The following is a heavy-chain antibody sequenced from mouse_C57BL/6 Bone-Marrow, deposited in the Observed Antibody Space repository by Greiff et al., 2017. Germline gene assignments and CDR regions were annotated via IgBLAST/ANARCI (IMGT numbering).Heavy chain of an antibody. CDR2: IYPRSGNT. CDR3: ARAPLYYYGLY. CDR1: GYTFTSYG. J-gene: IGHJ2*01. Sequence: VQLQQSGAELARPGASVKLSCKASGYTFTSYGISWVKQRTGQGLEWIGEIYPRSGNTYYNEQFKGKATLTADKSSSTAYMELRSLTSEDSAVYFCARAPLYYYGLYWGQGTTLTVSS. D-gene: IGHD1-1*01. V-gene: IGHV1-81*01.